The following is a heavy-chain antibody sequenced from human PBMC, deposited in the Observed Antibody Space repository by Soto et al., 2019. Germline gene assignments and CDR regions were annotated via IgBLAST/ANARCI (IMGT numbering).Heavy chain of an antibody. D-gene: IGHD6-6*01. CDR3: ARERIAARGYYGMDV. J-gene: IGHJ6*02. V-gene: IGHV3-33*01. Sequence: PGGSLRLSCAAPGFTFSSYGMHWVRQAPGKGLEWVAVIWYDGSNKYYADSVKGRFTISRDNSKNTLYLQMNSLRAEDTAVYYCARERIAARGYYGMDVWGQGTTVTVSS. CDR2: IWYDGSNK. CDR1: GFTFSSYG.